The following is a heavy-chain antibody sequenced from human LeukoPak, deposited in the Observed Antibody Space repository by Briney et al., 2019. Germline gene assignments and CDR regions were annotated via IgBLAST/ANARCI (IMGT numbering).Heavy chain of an antibody. Sequence: SETLSLTCTVSGGSISSYYWSWIRQPPGKGLEWIGRIYSSGSTYYNPSLKSRVTISVDTSKNQFSLKLSSVTAADTAVYYCASFFCTNSRYYYMDVWGKGTTVTVS. CDR3: ASFFCTNSRYYYMDV. CDR2: IYSSGST. J-gene: IGHJ6*03. D-gene: IGHD2-8*01. V-gene: IGHV4-4*07. CDR1: GGSISSYY.